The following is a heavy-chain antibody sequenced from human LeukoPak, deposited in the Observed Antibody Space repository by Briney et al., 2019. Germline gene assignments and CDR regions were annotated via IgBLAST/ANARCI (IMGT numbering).Heavy chain of an antibody. Sequence: PGGSLRLSCAASGFSFRSFEMSWVRQAPGKGLECIAYISSASITIYHADSVKGRFIISRDNANNSLYLQMNSLRAEDTAVYYCSRSTEMSDPYFSYGMHVWLQATKVTV. D-gene: IGHD5-24*01. CDR2: ISSASITI. V-gene: IGHV3-48*04. J-gene: IGHJ6*02. CDR3: SRSTEMSDPYFSYGMHV. CDR1: GFSFRSFE.